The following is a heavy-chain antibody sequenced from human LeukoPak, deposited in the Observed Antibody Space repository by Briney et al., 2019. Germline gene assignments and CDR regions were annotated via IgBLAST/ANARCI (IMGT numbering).Heavy chain of an antibody. J-gene: IGHJ6*04. D-gene: IGHD3-16*02. Sequence: GGSLRLSCAASEFSVGSNYMTWVRQAPGKGLEWVSLIYSGGSTYYADSVKGRFTISRDNAQNSLYLQMNSLRAEDTAVYYCARDWSHRILDVWGKGTTVTVSS. CDR3: ARDWSHRILDV. V-gene: IGHV3-66*01. CDR1: EFSVGSNY. CDR2: IYSGGST.